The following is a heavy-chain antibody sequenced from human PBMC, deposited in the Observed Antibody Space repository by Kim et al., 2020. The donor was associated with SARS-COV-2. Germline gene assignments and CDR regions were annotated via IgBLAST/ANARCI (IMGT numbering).Heavy chain of an antibody. CDR3: AKEKYNWDRGFFDY. CDR2: ISGSGNNA. CDR1: GFTFSTYG. V-gene: IGHV3-23*01. J-gene: IGHJ4*02. D-gene: IGHD1-20*01. Sequence: GGSLRLSCAASGFTFSTYGMSWVRQAPGKGLECVSVISGSGNNAYYADSVKGRFTISRDNSKNTLYLQMNSLRAEDTATYYCAKEKYNWDRGFFDYWGQGTLVTVSS.